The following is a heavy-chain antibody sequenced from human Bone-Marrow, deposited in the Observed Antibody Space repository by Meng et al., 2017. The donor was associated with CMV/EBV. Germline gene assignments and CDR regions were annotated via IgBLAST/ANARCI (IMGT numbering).Heavy chain of an antibody. CDR3: AREGTRSSPFDY. CDR1: GGSMSSYY. J-gene: IGHJ4*02. V-gene: IGHV4-59*01. D-gene: IGHD6-6*01. CDR2: IYYSGST. Sequence: SETLSLTCAVSGGSMSSYYWSWIRQSPGKGLEWIAYIYYSGSTNYNPSLKSRVTISVDTSKNQFSLKLSSVTAADTAVYYCAREGTRSSPFDYWGQRTLVTVSS.